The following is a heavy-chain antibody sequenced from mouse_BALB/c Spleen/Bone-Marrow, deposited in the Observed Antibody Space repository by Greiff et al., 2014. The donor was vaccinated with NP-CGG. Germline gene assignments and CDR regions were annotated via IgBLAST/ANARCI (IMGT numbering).Heavy chain of an antibody. CDR2: IYPGSGST. V-gene: IGHV1S22*01. CDR3: TREDYGNYVCPY. D-gene: IGHD2-1*01. Sequence: GSELVRPGASVRLSCKASGYTFTSHWMHWVKQRPGQGLAGIGNIYPGSGSTNYDEKFKSKATLTVDTSSSTAYMQLSSLTSEDSAVYYCTREDYGNYVCPYWGQGTLVTVSA. CDR1: GYTFTSHW. J-gene: IGHJ3*01.